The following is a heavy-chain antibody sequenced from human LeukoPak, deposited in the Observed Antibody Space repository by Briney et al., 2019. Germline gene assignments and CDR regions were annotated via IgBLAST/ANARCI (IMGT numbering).Heavy chain of an antibody. V-gene: IGHV3-30*02. CDR2: IRYDGSNK. CDR1: GFTFSSYG. CDR3: AKDKKRFCSSTSCSVSYFDY. J-gene: IGHJ4*02. Sequence: PGGSLRLSCAASGFTFSSYGMHWVRQAPGTGLEWVAFIRYDGSNKYYADSVKGRFTISRDNSKNTLYLQMNSLRAEDTAVYYCAKDKKRFCSSTSCSVSYFDYWGQGTLVTVSS. D-gene: IGHD2-2*01.